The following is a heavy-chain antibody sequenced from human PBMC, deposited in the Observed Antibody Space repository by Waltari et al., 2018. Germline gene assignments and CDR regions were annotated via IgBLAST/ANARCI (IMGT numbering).Heavy chain of an antibody. D-gene: IGHD2-15*01. CDR2: IYYSGST. CDR1: GGSISRSSYY. J-gene: IGHJ3*02. Sequence: QLQLQESGPGLVKPSETLFLTCTVPGGSISRSSYYWGWIRQPPGKGLEWIGSIYYSGSTYYNPSLKSRVTISVDTSKNQFSLKLSSVTAADTAVYYCARRMRSDITLWAFDIWGQGTMVTVSS. V-gene: IGHV4-39*07. CDR3: ARRMRSDITLWAFDI.